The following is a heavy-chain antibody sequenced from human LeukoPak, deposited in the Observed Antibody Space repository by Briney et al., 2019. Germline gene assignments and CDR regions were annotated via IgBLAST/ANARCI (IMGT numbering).Heavy chain of an antibody. CDR3: ARSGSGSYCYFDY. V-gene: IGHV3-48*01. J-gene: IGHJ4*02. Sequence: PGGSLRLSCAASGSTFSSYSMNWVRQAPGKGLEWVSYITSSGNTIYYADSVKGRFTISRDNAKNSLFLQMNNLRAEDTAVYYCARSGSGSYCYFDYWGQGALVTVSS. CDR2: ITSSGNTI. D-gene: IGHD3-10*01. CDR1: GSTFSSYS.